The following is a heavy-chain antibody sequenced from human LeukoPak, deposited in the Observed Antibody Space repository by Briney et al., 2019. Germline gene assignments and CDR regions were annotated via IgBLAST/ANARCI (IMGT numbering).Heavy chain of an antibody. CDR3: ARDRVAAAGTLYYYYGMDV. V-gene: IGHV1-2*02. CDR1: GYTFIGYY. CDR2: INPNSGGT. D-gene: IGHD6-13*01. J-gene: IGHJ6*02. Sequence: ASVKVSCKASGYTFIGYYMHWVRQAPGQGLEWMGWINPNSGGTNYAQKFQGRVTMTRDTSISTAYMELSRLRSDDTAVYYCARDRVAAAGTLYYYYGMDVWGQGTTVTVSS.